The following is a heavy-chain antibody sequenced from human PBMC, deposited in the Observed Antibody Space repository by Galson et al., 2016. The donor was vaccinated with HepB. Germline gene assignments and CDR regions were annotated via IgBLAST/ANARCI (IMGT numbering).Heavy chain of an antibody. J-gene: IGHJ4*02. D-gene: IGHD1-26*01. CDR3: ARDRVGATFDY. V-gene: IGHV4-31*03. CDR2: IYYSGNT. CDR1: HGSISSEGYY. Sequence: TLSLTCTVSHGSISSEGYYWSWIRQHPGKGLEWIGSIYYSGNTHYNPSLKSRVTISVDTSKNQFSLKLSSVTAADTAVYYCARDRVGATFDYWGQGTLVTVSS.